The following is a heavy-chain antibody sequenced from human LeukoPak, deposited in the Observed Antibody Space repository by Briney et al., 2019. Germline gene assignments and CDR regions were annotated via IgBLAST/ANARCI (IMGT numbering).Heavy chain of an antibody. J-gene: IGHJ4*02. CDR2: IYHSGST. D-gene: IGHD6-19*01. CDR3: ARFGSGWYGFDY. Sequence: PSETLSLTCAVSGDSISSSNWWSWVRQPPGKGLEWIGKIYHSGSTNYNPSLRSRVTISVDKSKNQFSLKLSSVTAADTAVYYCARFGSGWYGFDYWGQGTLVSVSS. CDR1: GDSISSSNW. V-gene: IGHV4-4*02.